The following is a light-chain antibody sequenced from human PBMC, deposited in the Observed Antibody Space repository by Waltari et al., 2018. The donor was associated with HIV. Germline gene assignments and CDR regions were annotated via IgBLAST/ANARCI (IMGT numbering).Light chain of an antibody. J-gene: IGLJ2*01. Sequence: QSAMNQPPSASLSPGQSVTIPCTGTSNAIAAPKFVSSPHKHPGKAPRHIHSDVNKRPSGVPHRFSGSKSGNTASLTGSGLQAEDDATYYCSSDGGTSAGGSRKFYVIFGGGTKLTVL. V-gene: IGLV2-8*01. CDR1: SNAIAAPKF. CDR2: DVN. CDR3: SSDGGTSAGGSRKFYVI.